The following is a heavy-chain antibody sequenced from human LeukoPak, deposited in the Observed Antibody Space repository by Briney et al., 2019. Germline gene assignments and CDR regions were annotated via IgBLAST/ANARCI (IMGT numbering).Heavy chain of an antibody. CDR3: AKDQKRGYSYGYLFYYYYMDV. CDR1: KFTFSSYS. Sequence: GGSLRLSCAASKFTFSSYSMNWVRQAPGKGLEWVAVISYDGSNEYYADSVKGRFTISRDNSKNTLYLQMNSLRAEDTAVYYCAKDQKRGYSYGYLFYYYYMDVWGKGTTVTISS. CDR2: ISYDGSNE. V-gene: IGHV3-30*18. D-gene: IGHD5-18*01. J-gene: IGHJ6*03.